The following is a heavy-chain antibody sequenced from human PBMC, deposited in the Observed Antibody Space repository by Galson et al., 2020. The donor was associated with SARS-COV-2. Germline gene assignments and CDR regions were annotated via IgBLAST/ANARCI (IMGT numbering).Heavy chain of an antibody. CDR3: ARGWGPNGSGSFEV. V-gene: IGHV1-2*04. CDR1: GDNVTGEY. Sequence: KEYGDNVTGEYRDGWRKDTGQGREWRGGINSSRGYTNYVKKLRGSVTMTSETSIRKAYMELTSLRSDDSAVYYCARGWGPNGSGSFEVWGQGTLVTVSS. CDR2: INSSRGYT. J-gene: IGHJ4*02. D-gene: IGHD3-10*01.